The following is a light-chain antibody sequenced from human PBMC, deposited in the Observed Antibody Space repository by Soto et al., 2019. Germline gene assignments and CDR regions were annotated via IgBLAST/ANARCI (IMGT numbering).Light chain of an antibody. Sequence: EIVLTQSPGTLSLSPGESATLSCRASQSVSSSYLAWYQQKPGQAPRLLIYGASSRATGIPDRFSGSGSGTDFTLTISRREPEDFAVYYCQQYGSSPTWTFGQGTKVEIK. CDR3: QQYGSSPTWT. J-gene: IGKJ1*01. V-gene: IGKV3-20*01. CDR1: QSVSSSY. CDR2: GAS.